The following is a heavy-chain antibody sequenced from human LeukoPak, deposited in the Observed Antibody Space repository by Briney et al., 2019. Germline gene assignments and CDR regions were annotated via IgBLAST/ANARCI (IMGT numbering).Heavy chain of an antibody. CDR3: ARSLLVDYFDY. V-gene: IGHV4-31*03. CDR2: IYYSGST. J-gene: IGHJ4*02. Sequence: SETLSLTCTVSGGSISSGGYYWSWIRQHPGKGLEWIGYIYYSGSTYYNPSLKSRVTISVDTSKNQFSLKLRSVTAADTAVYYCARSLLVDYFDYWGQGTLVTVSS. CDR1: GGSISSGGYY. D-gene: IGHD1-26*01.